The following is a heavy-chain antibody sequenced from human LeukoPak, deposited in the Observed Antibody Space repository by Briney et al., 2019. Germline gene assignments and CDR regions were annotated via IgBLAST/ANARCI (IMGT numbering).Heavy chain of an antibody. Sequence: PGGSLRLSCAASGLIFSKYWMTWVRQAPGKGLQWVASIKPDGSEKYYVDSVKGRFTISRDNAKNSLYLQMNSLRAEDTAVYYCARDPDDRYTEYYYYMDVWGKGTTVTVSS. J-gene: IGHJ6*03. D-gene: IGHD3-16*02. CDR3: ARDPDDRYTEYYYYMDV. CDR1: GLIFSKYW. CDR2: IKPDGSEK. V-gene: IGHV3-7*01.